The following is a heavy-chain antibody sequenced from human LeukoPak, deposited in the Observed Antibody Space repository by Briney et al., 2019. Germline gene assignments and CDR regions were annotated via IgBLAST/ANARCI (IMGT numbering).Heavy chain of an antibody. J-gene: IGHJ4*02. CDR3: ARGGSYRPHPFDY. D-gene: IGHD3-16*02. CDR1: GFTFSSYW. Sequence: GGSLRLSCAASGFTFSSYWMSWVRQAPGKGLEWVANIKQDGSEKYYVDSVKGRFTISRDNAKNSLYLQMNSLRAEDTAVYYCARGGSYRPHPFDYWGQGTLVTVSS. CDR2: IKQDGSEK. V-gene: IGHV3-7*04.